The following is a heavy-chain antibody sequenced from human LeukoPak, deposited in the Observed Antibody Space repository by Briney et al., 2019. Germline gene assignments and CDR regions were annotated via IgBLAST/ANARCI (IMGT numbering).Heavy chain of an antibody. CDR2: ISSSGSYI. CDR1: RFTFSSYS. CDR3: ASAGVGFSLDP. J-gene: IGHJ5*02. Sequence: GGSLRLSCAASRFTFSSYSMNWVRQAPGKGLEWVSSISSSGSYIYYADSVKGRFTISRDNAKHSLYLQMNSLRAEDTALYYCASAGVGFSLDPWGQGTLVTVSS. V-gene: IGHV3-21*01. D-gene: IGHD2-8*01.